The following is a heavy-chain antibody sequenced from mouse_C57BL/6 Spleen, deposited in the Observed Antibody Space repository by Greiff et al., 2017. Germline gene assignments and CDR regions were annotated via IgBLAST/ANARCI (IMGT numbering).Heavy chain of an antibody. CDR3: VRPDYYGSSWAMDY. CDR2: IRSKSNNYAT. D-gene: IGHD1-1*01. V-gene: IGHV10-1*01. Sequence: VQVVESGGGLVQPKGSLKLSCAASGFSFNTYAMNCVRQAPGKGLEWVARIRSKSNNYATYYADSVKDRFTISRDDSESMLYLQMNNLKTEDTAMYYCVRPDYYGSSWAMDYWGQGTSVTVSS. CDR1: GFSFNTYA. J-gene: IGHJ4*01.